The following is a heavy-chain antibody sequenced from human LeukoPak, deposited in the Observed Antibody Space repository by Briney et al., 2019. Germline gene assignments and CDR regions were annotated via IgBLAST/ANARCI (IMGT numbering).Heavy chain of an antibody. V-gene: IGHV4-34*01. CDR1: GVSFSGYY. J-gene: IGHJ4*02. CDR3: ARRPPGAPFDY. Sequence: PSETLSLTCAVYGVSFSGYYWSWIRQPPGKGLEWIGEINHSGSTNYNPSLKSRVTISVDTSKNQFSLKLSSVTAADTAVYYCARRPPGAPFDYWGQGTLVTVSS. CDR2: INHSGST. D-gene: IGHD4/OR15-4a*01.